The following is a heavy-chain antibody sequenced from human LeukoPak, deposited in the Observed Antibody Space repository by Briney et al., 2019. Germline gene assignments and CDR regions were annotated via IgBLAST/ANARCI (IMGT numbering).Heavy chain of an antibody. Sequence: SVKVSCKASGGTFISYAISWVRQAPGQGLEGMGGIIPIFGTANYAQKFQARVTITADESTSTAYMELSSLRSEDTAVYYCAREWYYDFWSGYLDWFDPWGQGTLVTVSS. CDR1: GGTFISYA. CDR3: AREWYYDFWSGYLDWFDP. D-gene: IGHD3-3*01. J-gene: IGHJ5*02. CDR2: IIPIFGTA. V-gene: IGHV1-69*13.